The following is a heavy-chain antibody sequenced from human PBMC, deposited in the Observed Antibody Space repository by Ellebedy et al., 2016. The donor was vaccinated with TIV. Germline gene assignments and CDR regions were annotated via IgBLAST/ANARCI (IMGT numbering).Heavy chain of an antibody. CDR2: VYFSGGT. CDR3: ARGTGWLFDS. D-gene: IGHD5-12*01. V-gene: IGHV4-39*07. CDR1: GDSISTSIYY. J-gene: IGHJ5*01. Sequence: SETLSLXXTVSGDSISTSIYYWGWIRQPPGKGLEWIGSVYFSGGTYYNPSLKSRVTISVDTSKNQFFLKLTSVTAADTAVYYCARGTGWLFDSWGQGTLVTVSS.